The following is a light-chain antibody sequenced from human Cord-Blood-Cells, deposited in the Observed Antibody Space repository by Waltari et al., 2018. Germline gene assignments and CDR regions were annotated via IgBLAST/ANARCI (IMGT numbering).Light chain of an antibody. CDR2: GAS. CDR3: QQHNNWPPVP. CDR1: QSVSSN. V-gene: IGKV3-15*01. J-gene: IGKJ5*01. Sequence: IVMTQSTATLSVSPGARATLSFRASQSVSSNLAWHLPKPGHSARLLIYGASPSATGIPAMFSGSGSGTEFTLTISSLQSEDVAVYYWQQHNNWPPVPFGQWTPLEIK.